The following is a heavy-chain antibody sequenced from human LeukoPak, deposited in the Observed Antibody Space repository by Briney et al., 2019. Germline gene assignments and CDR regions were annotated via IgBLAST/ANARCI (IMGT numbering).Heavy chain of an antibody. J-gene: IGHJ4*02. Sequence: PSETLSLTCTVSGGSISSYYWGWIRQPPGKGLEWIGSIYYSGSTYYNPSLKSRVTISVDTSKNQFSLKLSSVTAADTAVYYCARSTYYYGSGSYYNEYWGQGTLVTVSS. V-gene: IGHV4-39*01. D-gene: IGHD3-10*01. CDR3: ARSTYYYGSGSYYNEY. CDR1: GGSISSYY. CDR2: IYYSGST.